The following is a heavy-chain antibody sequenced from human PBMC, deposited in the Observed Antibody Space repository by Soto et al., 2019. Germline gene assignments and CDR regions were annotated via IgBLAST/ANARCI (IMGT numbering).Heavy chain of an antibody. CDR2: ISGSGGRS. V-gene: IGHV3-23*01. Sequence: PGGSLRLSCAASGFTFSLYAMSWVRQAPGKGLEWVSVISGSGGRSYYADSLKGRSTVSRDNSKNALYLQMNSLRAEDTAVYYCAKEVVVESAGRSHYYYYGLDVWGQGTTVTVSS. CDR1: GFTFSLYA. J-gene: IGHJ6*02. CDR3: AKEVVVESAGRSHYYYYGLDV. D-gene: IGHD2-2*01.